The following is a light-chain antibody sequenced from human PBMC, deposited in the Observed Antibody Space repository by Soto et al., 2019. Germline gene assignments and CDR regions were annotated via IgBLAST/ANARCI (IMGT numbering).Light chain of an antibody. J-gene: IGKJ1*01. CDR3: HQHGGSSGT. Sequence: EFVVTRARNTLSLPPWPRHTHYYRQSEHVNNNYVAWYQQKPGQAPRLLIFRASNKDTGIPERFSGSGSGTAFILTIRGLQPDDSAIYHCHQHGGSSGTFGEGTKVDIK. CDR1: EHVNNNY. V-gene: IGKV3-20*01. CDR2: RAS.